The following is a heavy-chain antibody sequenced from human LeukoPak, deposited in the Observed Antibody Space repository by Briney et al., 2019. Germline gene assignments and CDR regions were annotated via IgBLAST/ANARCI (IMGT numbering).Heavy chain of an antibody. V-gene: IGHV1-69*13. Sequence: SVKVSCKASGGTFSSYAISWVRQAPGQGLEWMGGIIPTFGTTNYAQNFQGRVTITADESTSTAYMELSSLRSEDTAVYYCARHLGGYYYYYMDVWGKGTTVTVSS. CDR1: GGTFSSYA. J-gene: IGHJ6*03. CDR2: IIPTFGTT. D-gene: IGHD3-16*01. CDR3: ARHLGGYYYYYMDV.